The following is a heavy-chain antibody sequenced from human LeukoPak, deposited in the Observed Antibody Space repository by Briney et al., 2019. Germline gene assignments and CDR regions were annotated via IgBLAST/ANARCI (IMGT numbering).Heavy chain of an antibody. CDR1: GFTFDDYA. D-gene: IGHD6-19*01. J-gene: IGHJ4*02. V-gene: IGHV3-9*03. CDR3: AKDMGSSGWYYFDY. CDR2: ISWNSGSI. Sequence: PGGSLRLSCAASGFTFDDYAMLWVRQAPGKGLEWVSGISWNSGSIGYADSVKGRFTISRDNAKNSLYLQMNSLRAEDMALYYCAKDMGSSGWYYFDYWGQGTLVTVSS.